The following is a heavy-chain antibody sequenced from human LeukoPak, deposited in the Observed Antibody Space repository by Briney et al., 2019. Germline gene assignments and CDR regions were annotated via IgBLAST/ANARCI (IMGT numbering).Heavy chain of an antibody. CDR2: IKQDGSEK. CDR1: GFTFSSYW. V-gene: IGHV3-7*01. CDR3: ARGRRDVFDI. J-gene: IGHJ3*02. Sequence: GGSLRLSCADSGFTFSSYWMSWVRQAPGKGLEWAANIKQDGSEKYYVDSVKGRFTISRDNAKKSLYLQMNSLRAEDTAVYYCARGRRDVFDIWGQGTTVTVS. D-gene: IGHD2-21*02.